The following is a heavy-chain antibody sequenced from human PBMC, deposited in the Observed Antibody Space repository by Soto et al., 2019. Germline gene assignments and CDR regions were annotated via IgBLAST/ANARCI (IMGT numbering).Heavy chain of an antibody. Sequence: QVQLVQSGAEVKKPGSSVKVSCKASGGTFSSYTISWVRQAPGQGLEWMGEIIPMFGTTNYARNFQDRVTITADESTATAYLELTSLRSEDTAIYYCAREGSYDVGGDSKFGYWVQGTQVSVSS. J-gene: IGHJ4*02. CDR1: GGTFSSYT. D-gene: IGHD2-21*01. CDR3: AREGSYDVGGDSKFGY. V-gene: IGHV1-69*12. CDR2: IIPMFGTT.